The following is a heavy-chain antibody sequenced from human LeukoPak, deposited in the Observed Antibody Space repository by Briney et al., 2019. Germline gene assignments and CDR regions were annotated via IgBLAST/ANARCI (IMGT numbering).Heavy chain of an antibody. CDR1: GFTVSSNS. CDR3: ANDGEWELLTDY. J-gene: IGHJ4*02. D-gene: IGHD1-26*01. Sequence: GGSLRLSCTVSGFTVSSNSMSWVRQAPGKGLEWVAFIRYDGSNKYYADSVKGRFTISRDNSKNTLYLQMNSLRAEDTAVYYCANDGEWELLTDYWGQGTLVTVSS. V-gene: IGHV3-30*02. CDR2: IRYDGSNK.